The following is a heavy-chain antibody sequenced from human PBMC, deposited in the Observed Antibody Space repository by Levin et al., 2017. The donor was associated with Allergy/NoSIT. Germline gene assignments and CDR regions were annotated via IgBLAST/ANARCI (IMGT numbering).Heavy chain of an antibody. Sequence: ASVKVSCKASGYTFTNYGLSWMRQAPGQGLEWMGWISTYNGNTNYAQKFQGRVTMTTDTSASTAYMELRSLRSDDTAVYYCAARSGTYPYYFDYWGQGTLVTVSS. CDR3: AARSGTYPYYFDY. D-gene: IGHD1-26*01. CDR1: GYTFTNYG. V-gene: IGHV1-18*01. J-gene: IGHJ4*02. CDR2: ISTYNGNT.